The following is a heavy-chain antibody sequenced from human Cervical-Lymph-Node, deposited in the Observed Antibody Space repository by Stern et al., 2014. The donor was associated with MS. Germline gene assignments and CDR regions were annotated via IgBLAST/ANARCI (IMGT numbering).Heavy chain of an antibody. J-gene: IGHJ4*02. CDR2: FYPGDSET. CDR1: GFKFSIYW. CDR3: ARQTTAWASDV. Sequence: EEQLVESGAELIRPGESLKISCKGSGFKFSIYWIAWVRQMPGKGLEWIGIFYPGDSETRYRQSFQVLVTMSADKSTSTAYLQWSSLNASDTAMYFCARQTTAWASDVWGQGTLVTVSS. V-gene: IGHV5-51*01. D-gene: IGHD1-14*01.